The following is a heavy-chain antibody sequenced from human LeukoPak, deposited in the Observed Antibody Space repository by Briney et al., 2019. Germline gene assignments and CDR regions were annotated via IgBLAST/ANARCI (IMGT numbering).Heavy chain of an antibody. D-gene: IGHD2-8*01. CDR2: ISSTSSTI. J-gene: IGHJ4*02. CDR3: ARDLRLI. CDR1: GFTFSSYG. V-gene: IGHV3-48*02. Sequence: PGRSLRLSCAASGFTFSSYGMHWVRQAPGEGLEWVAYISSTSSTIYYADSVKGRFTISRDNAKNSLYLQMNSLGDEDTAVYYCARDLRLIWGQGTLVTVSS.